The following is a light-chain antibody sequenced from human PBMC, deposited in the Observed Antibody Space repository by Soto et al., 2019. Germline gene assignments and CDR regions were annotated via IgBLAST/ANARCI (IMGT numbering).Light chain of an antibody. CDR1: SSDVGGSNF. J-gene: IGLJ2*01. CDR2: EVS. CDR3: SSYTSSSTLE. V-gene: IGLV2-14*01. Sequence: QPASVSGSPGQSITISCTGTSSDVGGSNFVSWYQQHPGKAPKLMIYEVSNRPSGVSNRFSGSKSGNTASLIISGLQAEDEADYYCSSYTSSSTLEIGGGTKMTVL.